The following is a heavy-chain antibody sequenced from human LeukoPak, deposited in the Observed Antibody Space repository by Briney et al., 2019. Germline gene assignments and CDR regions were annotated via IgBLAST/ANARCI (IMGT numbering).Heavy chain of an antibody. D-gene: IGHD5-18*01. V-gene: IGHV3-74*01. CDR2: ISSDGSST. CDR1: GFTFSSDW. CDR3: TRGRAYNYGYFDY. J-gene: IGHJ4*02. Sequence: HSGGSLRLSCAASGFTFSSDWMHWVRQAPGKGLVWVSRISSDGSSTSYADSVKGRFTISRDNTKSTLYLQMNSLRDEDTAVYYCTRGRAYNYGYFDYWGLGTLVTVSS.